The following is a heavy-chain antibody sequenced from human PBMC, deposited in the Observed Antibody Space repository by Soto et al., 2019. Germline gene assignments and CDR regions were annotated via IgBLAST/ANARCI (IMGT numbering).Heavy chain of an antibody. Sequence: QVQLQQWGAGLLKPSETLSLTCAVYGGSFSGYYWSWIRQPPGKGLEWIGEINHSGSTNYNPSLKSRVTISVDTSKNQFSLKLSSVTAADTAVYYCARERIAVAGRFDYWGQGTLVTVSS. CDR3: ARERIAVAGRFDY. D-gene: IGHD6-19*01. CDR2: INHSGST. V-gene: IGHV4-34*01. CDR1: GGSFSGYY. J-gene: IGHJ4*02.